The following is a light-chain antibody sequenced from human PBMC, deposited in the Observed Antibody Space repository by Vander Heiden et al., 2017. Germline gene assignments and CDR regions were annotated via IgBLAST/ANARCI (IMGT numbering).Light chain of an antibody. Sequence: QLVLPQTRSASAPLGAPVNHPCTPSSRQSHYPNAWHQHPPEKGPRYLMKLNSDGSHRKGDGIPDRFSGSGSGAERYLAISSFQSEDEANYYCQAWGTGMGVFGGGTKLTVL. V-gene: IGLV4-69*01. J-gene: IGLJ2*01. CDR2: LNSDGSH. CDR3: QAWGTGMGV. CDR1: SRQSHYP.